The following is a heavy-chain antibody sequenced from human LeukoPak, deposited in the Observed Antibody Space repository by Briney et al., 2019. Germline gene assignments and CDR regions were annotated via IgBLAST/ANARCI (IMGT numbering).Heavy chain of an antibody. CDR3: ARELTVGATIDH. CDR2: IYGGGNS. V-gene: IGHV3-66*02. Sequence: GGSLRLSCAASGFTFSTYYMSWVRQAPGKGLEWVSGIYGGGNSYYAESVTGRFTISRDNSRNTLHLQMNSLRGEDTAVYYCARELTVGATIDHWGQGTLVTVSS. D-gene: IGHD1-26*01. CDR1: GFTFSTYY. J-gene: IGHJ4*02.